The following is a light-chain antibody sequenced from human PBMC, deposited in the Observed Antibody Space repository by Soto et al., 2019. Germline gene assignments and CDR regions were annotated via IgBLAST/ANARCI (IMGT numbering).Light chain of an antibody. CDR2: AAS. J-gene: IGKJ1*01. CDR3: QQSYSTPRT. Sequence: DIQMTQSPSSLSASVGDRVTITCRASQSISSYLNWYQQKPGKAPKLLIYAASSLQSGVPSRFSGSGSGTDFTLTISSLQPEDFAPYYCQQSYSTPRTFCHGTKVDIK. CDR1: QSISSY. V-gene: IGKV1-39*01.